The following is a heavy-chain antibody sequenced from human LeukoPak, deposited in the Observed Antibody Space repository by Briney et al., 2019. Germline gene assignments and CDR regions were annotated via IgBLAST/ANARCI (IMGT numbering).Heavy chain of an antibody. CDR1: GGSISSGSYH. J-gene: IGHJ6*03. CDR3: ARALCSSTSCYLGPDYYYYYMDV. Sequence: SETLSLTCTVSGGSISSGSYHWSWIRQPAGKGLEWIGRIYTSGSTNYNPSLKSLVTISVDTSKNQFSLKLSSVTAGDTAVYYCARALCSSTSCYLGPDYYYYYMDVWGKGTTVTVSS. CDR2: IYTSGST. V-gene: IGHV4-61*02. D-gene: IGHD2-2*01.